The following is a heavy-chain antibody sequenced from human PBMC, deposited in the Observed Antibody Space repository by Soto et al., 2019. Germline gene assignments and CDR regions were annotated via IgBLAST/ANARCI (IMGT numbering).Heavy chain of an antibody. Sequence: QVQLVQSGAEVKKPGASVKVSCKASGYTFTSYGISWVRQAPGQGLEWMGWISAYNGNTNYAQKLQGRVNMTTDTPTSTAYMELRSLRSDDTAVYYCSRSSSGYGQGEFDYCGQGTLVTVSS. CDR2: ISAYNGNT. D-gene: IGHD5-18*01. V-gene: IGHV1-18*01. CDR1: GYTFTSYG. CDR3: SRSSSGYGQGEFDY. J-gene: IGHJ4*02.